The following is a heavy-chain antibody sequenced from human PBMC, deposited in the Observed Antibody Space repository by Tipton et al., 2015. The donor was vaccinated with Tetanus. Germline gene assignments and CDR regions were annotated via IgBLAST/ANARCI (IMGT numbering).Heavy chain of an antibody. J-gene: IGHJ4*02. CDR2: IYYSGGS. D-gene: IGHD6-6*01. V-gene: IGHV4-39*07. CDR1: GGSISSSSYY. Sequence: TLSLTCTVSGGSISSSSYYWGWIRQPPGKGLEWIGSIYYSGGSNYNPSLKSRVAMSEDTSKNLFSLHLNSVTAADTAVYYCAMIHGVSSSFDYWGQGTPVTVSS. CDR3: AMIHGVSSSFDY.